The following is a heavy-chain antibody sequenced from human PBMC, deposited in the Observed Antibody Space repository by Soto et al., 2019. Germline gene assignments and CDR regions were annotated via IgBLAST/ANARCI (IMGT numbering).Heavy chain of an antibody. Sequence: QVQLQESGPGLVKPSQTLSLTCRVSGGSIGSPNFYWSWIRQHPGKGLEWLGYVYYNGTTYYNPSLMSRVSSPVDTSKDQFSVNLGSVTAADTAVYFCEREPRLLIWFRELQGWGRGTLGSVSS. D-gene: IGHD3-10*01. CDR2: VYYNGTT. CDR1: GGSIGSPNFY. J-gene: IGHJ4*02. CDR3: EREPRLLIWFRELQG. V-gene: IGHV4-31*03.